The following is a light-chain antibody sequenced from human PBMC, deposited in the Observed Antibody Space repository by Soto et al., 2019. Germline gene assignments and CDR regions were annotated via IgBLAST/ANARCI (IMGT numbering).Light chain of an antibody. J-gene: IGLJ1*01. CDR3: VIWHNSAYV. CDR2: YKSDSDK. Sequence: QLVLTQPSSLSASPGASASLTCTLRSGINVGTYRIYWYQQKPGSPPQYLLRYKSDSDKQQGSGVPSRFSGSKDASANAGILLISGLQSEDEADYYCVIWHNSAYVFGTGTKVTVL. CDR1: SGINVGTYR. V-gene: IGLV5-45*03.